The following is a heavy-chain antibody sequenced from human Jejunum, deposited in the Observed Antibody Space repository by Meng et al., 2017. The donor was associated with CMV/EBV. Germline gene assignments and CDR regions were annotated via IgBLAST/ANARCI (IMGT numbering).Heavy chain of an antibody. CDR2: LSYDGTTR. CDR3: ARDPIRGPPDYFDF. D-gene: IGHD3-10*01. V-gene: IGHV3-30*04. Sequence: GFTFSRFPIHWVRQAPGKGLECVALLSYDGTTRYYADSVRGRFTVSRDNSKNTVYLQMDSLRSEDTALYYCARDPIRGPPDYFDFWGQGSLVTVSS. CDR1: GFTFSRFP. J-gene: IGHJ4*02.